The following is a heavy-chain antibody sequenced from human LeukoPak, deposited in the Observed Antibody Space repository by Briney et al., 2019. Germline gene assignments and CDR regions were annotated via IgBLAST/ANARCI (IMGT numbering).Heavy chain of an antibody. CDR3: ARGMSMIAFGGVIAADFDY. CDR1: GYTFTSYY. D-gene: IGHD3-16*02. V-gene: IGHV1-46*01. J-gene: IGHJ4*02. Sequence: ASVKVSCKASGYTFTSYYMHWVRQAPGQGLEWMGVINPSGGTTSYAQKFQGRVTITRDTSTSTVYMELSSLRSEDTAVYYCARGMSMIAFGGVIAADFDYWGQGTLVTVSS. CDR2: INPSGGTT.